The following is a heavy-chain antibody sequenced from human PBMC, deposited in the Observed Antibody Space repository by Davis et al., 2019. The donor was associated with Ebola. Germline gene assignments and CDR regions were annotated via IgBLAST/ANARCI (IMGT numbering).Heavy chain of an antibody. CDR2: IYYSGST. J-gene: IGHJ4*02. CDR3: ARHHGGNSGYDLDY. D-gene: IGHD5-12*01. CDR1: GGSVSSGSYY. Sequence: LETLSLTCTVSGGSVSSGSYYWSWIRQPPGKGLEWIGYIYYSGSTNYNPSLKSRVTISVDTSKNQFSLKLSSVTAADTAVYYCARHHGGNSGYDLDYWGQGTLVTVSS. V-gene: IGHV4-61*01.